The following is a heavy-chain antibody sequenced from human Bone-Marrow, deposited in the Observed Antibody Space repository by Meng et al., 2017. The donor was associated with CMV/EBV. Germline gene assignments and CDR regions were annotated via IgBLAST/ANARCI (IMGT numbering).Heavy chain of an antibody. J-gene: IGHJ4*02. D-gene: IGHD4-23*01. V-gene: IGHV3-74*01. Sequence: GGSLRLSCAASEFTVSTNYMGWVRQAPGKGLVWVSRINSDGSSTSYADSVKGRFTISRDNAKNTLYLQMNSLRAEDTAVYYCARVYGGNSGLDYWGQGTLVTVYS. CDR2: INSDGSST. CDR3: ARVYGGNSGLDY. CDR1: EFTVSTNY.